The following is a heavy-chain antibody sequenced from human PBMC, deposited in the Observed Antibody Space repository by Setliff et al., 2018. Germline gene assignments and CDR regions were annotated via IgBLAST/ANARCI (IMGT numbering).Heavy chain of an antibody. CDR1: GGSISSYYW. J-gene: IGHJ4*02. CDR2: IYWDDDK. Sequence: TLSLTCTVSGGSISSYYWSWIRQPPGKGLEWLALIYWDDDKRYSPSLKSRLTITKDTSKNQVVLTMTNMDPVDTATYYCAHRRSSGWWEDYFDYWGQGTLVTVSS. D-gene: IGHD6-19*01. CDR3: AHRRSSGWWEDYFDY. V-gene: IGHV2-5*08.